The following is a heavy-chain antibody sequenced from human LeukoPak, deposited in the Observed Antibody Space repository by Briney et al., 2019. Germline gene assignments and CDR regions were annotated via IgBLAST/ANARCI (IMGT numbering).Heavy chain of an antibody. Sequence: ASVTVSRKVYGYTLTELSMHWVRQAPGKGLAWMGSFDPEDGETIDAQKFQGRVTMTEDTSTDTAYMERSSLRYEDTAVYYCATYRLSSGWFGFDYWGQGTLVTVSS. V-gene: IGHV1-24*01. CDR3: ATYRLSSGWFGFDY. CDR1: GYTLTELS. CDR2: FDPEDGET. J-gene: IGHJ4*02. D-gene: IGHD6-19*01.